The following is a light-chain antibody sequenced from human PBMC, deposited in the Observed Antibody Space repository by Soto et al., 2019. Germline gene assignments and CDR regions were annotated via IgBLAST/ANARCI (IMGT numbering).Light chain of an antibody. CDR3: MQALQSPRT. V-gene: IGKV2-28*01. CDR1: QRLLHSNGYNY. CDR2: LGS. Sequence: DVVMTQSPLSLPVTPGEPASISCNSSQRLLHSNGYNYLDWYLQRPGQSPQLLIYLGSNRASGVPDRVSGSGSGTDFTLKISRAEAEDVGVYYCMQALQSPRTFGQGTKLEIK. J-gene: IGKJ2*01.